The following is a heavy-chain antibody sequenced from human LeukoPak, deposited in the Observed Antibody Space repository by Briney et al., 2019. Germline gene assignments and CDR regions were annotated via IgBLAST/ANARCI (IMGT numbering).Heavy chain of an antibody. CDR3: ARPTLKRGSGRGHFDY. CDR1: GYSFTSYW. Sequence: GESLKISCKGSGYSFTSYWIGWVRQMPGKGLEWMGIIYPGDSDTRYSPSFQGQVTISADKSISTAYLQWSSLKASDTAMYYCARPTLKRGSGRGHFDYWGQGTLVTVSS. D-gene: IGHD2-15*01. V-gene: IGHV5-51*01. J-gene: IGHJ4*02. CDR2: IYPGDSDT.